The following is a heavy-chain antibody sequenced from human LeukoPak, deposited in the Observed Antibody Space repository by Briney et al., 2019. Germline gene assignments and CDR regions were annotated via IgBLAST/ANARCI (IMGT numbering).Heavy chain of an antibody. CDR2: ISSSGSTI. Sequence: GGSLRLSCAASGFTFSDYYMSWIHQAPGKGLEWVSYISSSGSTIYYADSVKGRFTISRDNAKNSLYLQMNSLRAEDTAVYYCAREGHYYDSSGYPPDAFDIWGQGTMDTVSS. D-gene: IGHD3-22*01. V-gene: IGHV3-11*01. CDR3: AREGHYYDSSGYPPDAFDI. CDR1: GFTFSDYY. J-gene: IGHJ3*02.